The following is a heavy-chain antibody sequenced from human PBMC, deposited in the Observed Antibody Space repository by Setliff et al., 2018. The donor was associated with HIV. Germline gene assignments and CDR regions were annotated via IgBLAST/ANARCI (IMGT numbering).Heavy chain of an antibody. CDR1: GFTFSNAW. CDR2: ISGSGGST. Sequence: GESLKISCAASGFTFSNAWMNWVRQAPGKGLEWVSAISGSGGSTYYADSVKGRFTISRDNAKNSLYLQMNSLRAEDTAVYYCARDHGYSYGTIDYWGQGTLVTVSS. D-gene: IGHD5-18*01. V-gene: IGHV3-23*01. J-gene: IGHJ4*02. CDR3: ARDHGYSYGTIDY.